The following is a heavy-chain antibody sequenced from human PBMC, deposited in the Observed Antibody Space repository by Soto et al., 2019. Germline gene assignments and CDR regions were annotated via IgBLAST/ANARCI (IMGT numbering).Heavy chain of an antibody. CDR1: GFTFNTYA. CDR2: ISATGGST. D-gene: IGHD1-26*01. V-gene: IGHV3-23*01. J-gene: IGHJ4*02. CDR3: ANATTVEARAGPQY. Sequence: EVQLLESGGGLVRPGGSLRLSCVASGFTFNTYAMTWVRRAPGKGLEWVSAISATGGSTFYADSLQGRCTIPRDNSKNTLVLPLKSPSAGDTVRDYCANATTVEARAGPQYWGQGPLVPVSS.